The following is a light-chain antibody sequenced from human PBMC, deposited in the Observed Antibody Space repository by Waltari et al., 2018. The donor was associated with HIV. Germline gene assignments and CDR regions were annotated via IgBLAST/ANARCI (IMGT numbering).Light chain of an antibody. CDR3: QQYKSFPLT. Sequence: AIHLTQTPSSLSASVGDRVTISCRASQAVSPALAWYQQKPGRPPKLLIYDASTLQTGVSLRFSGRGSVPNFSLTVNTLHPEDFATYYCQQYKSFPLTFGQGTRVEIK. V-gene: IGKV1-13*02. CDR1: QAVSPA. J-gene: IGKJ5*01. CDR2: DAS.